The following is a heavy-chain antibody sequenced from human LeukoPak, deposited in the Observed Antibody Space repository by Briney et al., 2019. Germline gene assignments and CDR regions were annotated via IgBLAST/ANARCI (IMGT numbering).Heavy chain of an antibody. CDR2: IYSGGST. J-gene: IGHJ4*02. Sequence: GGSLRLSCAASGFTVSSNYMSWVRQAPGKGLEWVSVIYSGGSTYYADSVKGRFTISRDNSKNTLYLQMNSLRAEDTAIYYCAKPPSGYHSPYDYWGQGTLVTVSS. CDR1: GFTVSSNY. V-gene: IGHV3-53*01. CDR3: AKPPSGYHSPYDY. D-gene: IGHD3-22*01.